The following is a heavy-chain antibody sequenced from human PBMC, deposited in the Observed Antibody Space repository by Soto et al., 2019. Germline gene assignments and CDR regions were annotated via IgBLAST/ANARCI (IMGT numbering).Heavy chain of an antibody. D-gene: IGHD2-21*02. Sequence: SETLSLTCTVSGGSISSYYWSWIRQPPGKGLEWIGYIYYSGSTNYNPSLKSRVTISVDTSKNQFSLKLSSVTAADTAVYYCARDLWGYGGTDCYPLDVWGQGTTVTVSS. V-gene: IGHV4-59*12. CDR2: IYYSGST. J-gene: IGHJ6*02. CDR1: GGSISSYY. CDR3: ARDLWGYGGTDCYPLDV.